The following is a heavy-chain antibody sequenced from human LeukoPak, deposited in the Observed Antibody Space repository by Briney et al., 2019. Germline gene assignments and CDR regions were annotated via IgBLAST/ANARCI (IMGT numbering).Heavy chain of an antibody. CDR1: VYTFTSYG. D-gene: IGHD6-13*01. CDR3: ATDLYSRYSSSWYYFDY. V-gene: IGHV1-18*01. CDR2: ISAYNGKT. Sequence: SVKVSCKTSVYTFTSYGISWVRQAPVHGLEWMGWISAYNGKTNYAQKTQSRVTMTTDTSPRTHYTEMRGLRADDTGAYNCATDLYSRYSSSWYYFDYWGQGTLVTVSS. J-gene: IGHJ4*02.